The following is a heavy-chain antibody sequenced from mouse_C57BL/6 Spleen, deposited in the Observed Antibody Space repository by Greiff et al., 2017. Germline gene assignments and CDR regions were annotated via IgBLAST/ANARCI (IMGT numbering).Heavy chain of an antibody. Sequence: VQLQQSVAELVRPGASVKLSCTASGFNIKNTYMHWVKQRPEQGLEWIGRIDPANGNTKYAPKFQGKATITADTSSNTAYLQLSSLTSEDTAIDYCAADYDGSSPWFAYWGQGTLVTVSA. J-gene: IGHJ3*01. V-gene: IGHV14-3*01. CDR3: AADYDGSSPWFAY. CDR2: IDPANGNT. D-gene: IGHD1-1*01. CDR1: GFNIKNTY.